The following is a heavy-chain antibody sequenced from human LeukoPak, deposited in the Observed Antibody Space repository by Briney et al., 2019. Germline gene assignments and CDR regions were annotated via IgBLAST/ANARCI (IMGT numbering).Heavy chain of an antibody. J-gene: IGHJ4*02. CDR3: ARSSGWYGEYYFDY. Sequence: PGGSLRLSCAASGFTFSSYAMSWVRQAPGKGLEWVSYISSSSSTIYYADSVKGRFTISRDNAKNSLYLQMNSLRAEDTAVYYCARSSGWYGEYYFDYWGQGTLVTVSS. CDR2: ISSSSSTI. CDR1: GFTFSSYA. V-gene: IGHV3-48*01. D-gene: IGHD6-19*01.